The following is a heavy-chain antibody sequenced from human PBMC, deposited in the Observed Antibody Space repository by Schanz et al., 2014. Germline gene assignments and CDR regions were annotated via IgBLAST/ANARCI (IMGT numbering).Heavy chain of an antibody. V-gene: IGHV4-61*02. Sequence: QVQLQESGPGLVKPSQTLSLTCSVSGGSIRSGTYYWSWIRQPAGKALAWVGRVFPNGITNYNPSLKRRVTIALDPSKNQFSLTLTSLTAADTAVYYCARDTTWRLDLWGRGTLVTVSS. J-gene: IGHJ2*01. CDR1: GGSIRSGTYY. CDR3: ARDTTWRLDL. D-gene: IGHD1-1*01. CDR2: VFPNGIT.